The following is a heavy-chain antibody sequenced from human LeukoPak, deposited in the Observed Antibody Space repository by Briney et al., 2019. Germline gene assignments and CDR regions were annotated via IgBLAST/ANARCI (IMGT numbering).Heavy chain of an antibody. V-gene: IGHV1-2*02. D-gene: IGHD2-2*02. J-gene: IGHJ6*03. CDR3: ARGPPSCSSTSCYIAYYYYMDV. CDR2: INPNSGGT. Sequence: ASVKVSCKASGYTFTGYYMHWVRQAPGQGLEWMGWINPNSGGTNYAQKFQGRVTMTRDTSISTAYMELSRLRSDDTAVYYCARGPPSCSSTSCYIAYYYYMDVWGKGTTVTVSS. CDR1: GYTFTGYY.